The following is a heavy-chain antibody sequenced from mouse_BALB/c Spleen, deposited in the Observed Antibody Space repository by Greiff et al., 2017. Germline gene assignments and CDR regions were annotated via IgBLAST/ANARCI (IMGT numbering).Heavy chain of an antibody. CDR3: ARHTGQENAMDY. D-gene: IGHD3-3*01. CDR1: GFTFSSYG. J-gene: IGHJ4*01. Sequence: EEQLQESGGDLVKPGGSLKLSCAASGFTFSSYGMSWVRQTPDKRLEWVATISSGGSYTYYPDSVKGRFTISRDNAKNTLYLQMSSLKSEDTAMYYCARHTGQENAMDYWGQGTSVTVSS. CDR2: ISSGGSYT. V-gene: IGHV5-6*01.